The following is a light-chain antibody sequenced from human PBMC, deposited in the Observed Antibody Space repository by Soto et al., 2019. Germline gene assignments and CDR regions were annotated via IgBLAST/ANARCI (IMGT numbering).Light chain of an antibody. CDR3: ETWDSNARV. V-gene: IGLV4-60*02. J-gene: IGLJ2*01. CDR2: LEGSGSY. CDR1: SGHSSYI. Sequence: QLVLTQSSSASASLGSSVKLTCTLSSGHSSYIIAWHQQQPGKAPRYLMKLEGSGSYNKGSGVPDRFSGSSSGADRYLTISNLQFEDDAYYYCETWDSNARVFGGGTKLTVL.